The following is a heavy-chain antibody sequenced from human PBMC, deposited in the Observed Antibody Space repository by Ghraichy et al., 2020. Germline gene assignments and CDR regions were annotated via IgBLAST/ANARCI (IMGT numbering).Heavy chain of an antibody. D-gene: IGHD1-26*01. Sequence: SETLSLTCTVSGCSISSYYWNWILQPPGRGLEWIGYIYYNGNTNYNPSLKSRVTISKDTSNNQFSLRLSSVTAADTAVYYCARGLNSGHYYYYYYMDVWGKGTTVTVSS. CDR2: IYYNGNT. V-gene: IGHV4-59*01. J-gene: IGHJ6*03. CDR3: ARGLNSGHYYYYYYMDV. CDR1: GCSISSYY.